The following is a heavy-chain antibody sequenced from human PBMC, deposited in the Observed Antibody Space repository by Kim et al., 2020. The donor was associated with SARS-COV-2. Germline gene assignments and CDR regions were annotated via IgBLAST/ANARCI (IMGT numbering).Heavy chain of an antibody. D-gene: IGHD5-12*01. CDR3: AKDGGPSGYDYGYYYYGMDV. CDR2: ISGSGGST. CDR1: GFTFSSYA. V-gene: IGHV3-23*01. Sequence: GGSLRLSCAASGFTFSSYAMSWVRQAPGKGLEWVSAISGSGGSTYYADSVKGRFTISRDNSKNTLYLQMNSLRAEDTAVYYCAKDGGPSGYDYGYYYYGMDVWGQGTTVTVSS. J-gene: IGHJ6*02.